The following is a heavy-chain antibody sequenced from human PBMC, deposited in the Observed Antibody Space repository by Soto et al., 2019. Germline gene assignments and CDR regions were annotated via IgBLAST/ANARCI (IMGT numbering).Heavy chain of an antibody. Sequence: PSETLSLTCTVSGGSISSVDYYWSWIRQPPGKGLEWIGYIYYSGSTYYNPSLKSRVTISVDTSKNQFSLKLSSVTAADTAVYYCARDIVVVPAAISGPQPDWFDPWGQGTLVTVSS. CDR1: GGSISSVDYY. CDR2: IYYSGST. J-gene: IGHJ5*02. CDR3: ARDIVVVPAAISGPQPDWFDP. V-gene: IGHV4-30-4*01. D-gene: IGHD2-2*01.